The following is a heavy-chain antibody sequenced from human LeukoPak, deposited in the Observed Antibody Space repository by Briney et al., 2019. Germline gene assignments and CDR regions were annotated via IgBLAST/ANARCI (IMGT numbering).Heavy chain of an antibody. CDR1: RSTFSSYT. CDR2: IDPSSTYI. V-gene: IGHV3-21*04. D-gene: IGHD2-2*02. Sequence: PGGSLRLSCSASRSTFSSYTMNWVRQAPGKGLEWVSSIDPSSTYIYYADSVKGRFTISRDNAKNSLYLQMNSLRAEDTALYHCVVEIYCSSTSCYTGDAFDIWGQGTMVTVSS. CDR3: VVEIYCSSTSCYTGDAFDI. J-gene: IGHJ3*02.